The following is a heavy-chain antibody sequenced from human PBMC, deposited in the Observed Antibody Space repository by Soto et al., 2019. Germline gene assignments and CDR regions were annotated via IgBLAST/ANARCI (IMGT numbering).Heavy chain of an antibody. V-gene: IGHV1-18*01. CDR2: INAYNGDT. CDR1: GYTLTSNS. D-gene: IGHD2-8*01. Sequence: ASVKVSCKASGYTLTSNSMHWVRQAPGQGLEWMGWINAYNGDTKYAQKFQGRVTMTVDTSTTTAYMELRSLTSDDRAVYYCAKNGQPPYYYGMDVWGQGTTVTVSS. J-gene: IGHJ6*02. CDR3: AKNGQPPYYYGMDV.